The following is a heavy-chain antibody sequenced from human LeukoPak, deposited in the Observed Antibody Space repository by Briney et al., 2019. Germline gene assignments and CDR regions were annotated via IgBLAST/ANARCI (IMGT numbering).Heavy chain of an antibody. Sequence: ASETLSLTCTVSGGSISSSSYYWGWIRQPPGKGLEWIGSIYYSGSTYYNPSLKSRVTISVDTSKNQFSLKLSSVTAADTAVYYCARVSGYSSSWSDLRRPNWFDPWGQGTLVTVSS. CDR2: IYYSGST. D-gene: IGHD6-13*01. CDR3: ARVSGYSSSWSDLRRPNWFDP. V-gene: IGHV4-39*07. J-gene: IGHJ5*02. CDR1: GGSISSSSYY.